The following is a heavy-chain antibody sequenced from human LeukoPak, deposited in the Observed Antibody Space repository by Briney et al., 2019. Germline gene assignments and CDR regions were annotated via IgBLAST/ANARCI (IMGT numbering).Heavy chain of an antibody. CDR1: GGTFSSYA. D-gene: IGHD6-13*01. Sequence: SVKVSCKASGGTFSSYAISWVRQAPGQGLEWMGRIIPILGIANYAQKFQGRVTITADKSTSTAYMELSSLRSEDTAVYYCAMIAAAGTGVDYWGQGTLATVSS. J-gene: IGHJ4*02. CDR3: AMIAAAGTGVDY. CDR2: IIPILGIA. V-gene: IGHV1-69*04.